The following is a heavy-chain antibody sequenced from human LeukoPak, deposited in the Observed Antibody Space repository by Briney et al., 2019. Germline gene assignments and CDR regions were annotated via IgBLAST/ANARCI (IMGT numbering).Heavy chain of an antibody. CDR1: SDSISSYY. J-gene: IGHJ4*02. CDR3: ARDAKYYFGSRTYFFFEY. Sequence: SETLSLTCTVSSDSISSYYWNWIRQPAGKGLEWIGRIYTSGSTNYNPSLKSRVTMSIDTSKNQFSLKLSSVTAADTAIYYCARDAKYYFGSRTYFFFEYWGQGTLLTVSS. D-gene: IGHD3-10*01. CDR2: IYTSGST. V-gene: IGHV4-4*07.